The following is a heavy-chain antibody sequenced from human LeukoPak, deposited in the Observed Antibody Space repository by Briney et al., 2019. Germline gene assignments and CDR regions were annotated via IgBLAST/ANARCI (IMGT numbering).Heavy chain of an antibody. CDR3: ARGAGGWYERVRY. V-gene: IGHV1-8*01. CDR2: MNPSSGNT. J-gene: IGHJ4*02. Sequence: ASVKVACNASIYTFTSYDINWVRQATGQGLEWMGWMNPSSGNTGYAQKFQGRVTMTRNTSISTAYMELSSPRSEDTAVYYCARGAGGWYERVRYWGQGTLVTVSS. CDR1: IYTFTSYD. D-gene: IGHD6-19*01.